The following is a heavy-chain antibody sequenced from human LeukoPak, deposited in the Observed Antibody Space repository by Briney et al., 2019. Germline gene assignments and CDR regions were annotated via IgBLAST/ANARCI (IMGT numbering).Heavy chain of an antibody. CDR1: GFTFSSYS. CDR2: ISSSSSYI. CDR3: ARVNRRDGYKTLSPRTLDY. D-gene: IGHD5-24*01. Sequence: GGSLRLSCAASGFTFSSYSTNWVRQAPGKGLEWVSSISSSSSYIYYADSVKGRFTISRDNAKNSLYLQMNSLRAEDTAVYYCARVNRRDGYKTLSPRTLDYWGQGTLVTVSS. J-gene: IGHJ4*02. V-gene: IGHV3-21*01.